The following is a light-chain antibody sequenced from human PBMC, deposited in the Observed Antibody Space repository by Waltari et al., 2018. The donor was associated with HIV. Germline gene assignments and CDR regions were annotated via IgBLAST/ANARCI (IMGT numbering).Light chain of an antibody. CDR3: QHFNT. J-gene: IGKJ2*01. Sequence: ESVLTQSPGTLSLSPGERATLSCRASESVDSSYLAWYRQRRGQAPRLLIYGASTRAAGIPDRFTGSGSGTDFTLTSSRLEAEDFAVYYCQHFNTFGQGTKVEIK. V-gene: IGKV3-20*01. CDR2: GAS. CDR1: ESVDSSY.